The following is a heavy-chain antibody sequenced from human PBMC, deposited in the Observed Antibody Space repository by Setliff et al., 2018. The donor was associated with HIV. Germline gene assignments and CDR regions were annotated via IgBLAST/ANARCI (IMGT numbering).Heavy chain of an antibody. D-gene: IGHD3-3*01. CDR1: GGSISTNNFF. J-gene: IGHJ5*02. Sequence: SETLSLTCTVSGGSISTNNFFWGWLRQPPGKGLEWIGTVDYSGSTNYTPSLKSRVTISVDTSNNHFSLRLTSVTAADTVVYYCARHKTLRFLNLLTSGWFDPWGQGALVTVSS. CDR2: VDYSGST. V-gene: IGHV4-39*01. CDR3: ARHKTLRFLNLLTSGWFDP.